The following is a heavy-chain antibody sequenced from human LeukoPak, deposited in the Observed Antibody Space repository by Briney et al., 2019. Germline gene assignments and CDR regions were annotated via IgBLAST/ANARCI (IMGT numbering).Heavy chain of an antibody. CDR3: AREGYSSPHFDY. CDR1: GFTFSSYG. J-gene: IGHJ4*02. Sequence: PGRSLRLSCAASGFTFSSYGMHWVRQAPGKGLEWVAVIWYDGSNKYYADSVKGRFTISRDNSKNTLYLQMNSLRAEDTAVYYCAREGYSSPHFDYWGRGTLVTVSS. V-gene: IGHV3-33*01. D-gene: IGHD6-13*01. CDR2: IWYDGSNK.